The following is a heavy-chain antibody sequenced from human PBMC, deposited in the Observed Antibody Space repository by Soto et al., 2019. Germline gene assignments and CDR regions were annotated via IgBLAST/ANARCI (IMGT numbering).Heavy chain of an antibody. Sequence: SETLSLTCTVSGGSISSYYWSWIRQPPGKGLEWIGYIYYSGSTNYNPSLKSRVTISVDNSKNTLSLQMSSLRGDDTAMYYCVKDVVFWPWGQGTLVTVS. CDR2: IYYSGST. D-gene: IGHD2-15*01. V-gene: IGHV4-59*01. CDR3: VKDVVFWP. J-gene: IGHJ4*02. CDR1: GGSISSYY.